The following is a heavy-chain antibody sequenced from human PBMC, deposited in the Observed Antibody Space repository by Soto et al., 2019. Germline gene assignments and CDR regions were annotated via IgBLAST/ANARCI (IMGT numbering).Heavy chain of an antibody. D-gene: IGHD3-3*01. CDR3: AREGVFGLVKIIPPDY. J-gene: IGHJ4*02. CDR2: MSFDGSTQ. V-gene: IGHV3-30*03. CDR1: GFGFSSYG. Sequence: VQLLESGGGVAQPGRSLRLSCRASGFGFSSYGMLWVRQAPGKGPEWVAFMSFDGSTQYYADSVRGRFTISRDNSENTMSLQLDTLRVEDTAMYYCAREGVFGLVKIIPPDYWGQGAQVTVSA.